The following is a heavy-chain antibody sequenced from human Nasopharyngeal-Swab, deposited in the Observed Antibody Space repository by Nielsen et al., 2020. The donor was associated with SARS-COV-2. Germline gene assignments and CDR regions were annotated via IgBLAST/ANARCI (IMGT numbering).Heavy chain of an antibody. CDR3: AREGAGVAGIWVHYYYYGMGV. V-gene: IGHV3-7*01. D-gene: IGHD6-19*01. Sequence: GGSLRLSCAASGFTFSSYWMSWVRQAPGKGLEWVANIKQDGSEKYYVDSVKGRFTISRDNAKNSLYLQMNSLRAEGTAVYYCAREGAGVAGIWVHYYYYGMGVWGQGTAVTVSS. CDR2: IKQDGSEK. CDR1: GFTFSSYW. J-gene: IGHJ6*02.